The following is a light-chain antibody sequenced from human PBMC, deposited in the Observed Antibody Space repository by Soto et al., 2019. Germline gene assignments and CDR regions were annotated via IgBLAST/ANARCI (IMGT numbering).Light chain of an antibody. CDR3: QHYSSSPPAIT. CDR1: QSVSNNY. V-gene: IGKV3-20*01. Sequence: EIVFIKSPCTLSLSPGERATLSCRASQSVSNNYLAWYQQKPGQAPRRLIYGASSRATGIPDRFSGGGSGTDFTLTISRLEPEDFAVYYCQHYSSSPPAITFGHGTRLETK. CDR2: GAS. J-gene: IGKJ5*01.